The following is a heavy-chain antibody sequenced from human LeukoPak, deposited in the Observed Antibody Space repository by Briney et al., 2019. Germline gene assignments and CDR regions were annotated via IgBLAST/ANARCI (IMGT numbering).Heavy chain of an antibody. CDR1: GFTFKIYQ. D-gene: IGHD2-15*01. J-gene: IGHJ4*02. Sequence: GDSLRLSRVASGFTFKIYQITWVRQSPEKRMEWVSTIGTGGDTYYADSVKGRFTISRDDSKNTLYLQMHSLGAEDTAVYYCAKSRVVDRRGYFDYWGQGTLVTVSS. CDR3: AKSRVVDRRGYFDY. V-gene: IGHV3-23*01. CDR2: IGTGGDT.